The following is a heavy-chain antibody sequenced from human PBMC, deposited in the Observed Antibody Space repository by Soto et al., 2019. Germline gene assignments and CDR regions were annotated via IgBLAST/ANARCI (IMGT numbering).Heavy chain of an antibody. J-gene: IGHJ5*02. CDR1: GGSFSSSDYY. V-gene: IGHV4-30-4*01. D-gene: IGHD3-22*01. CDR2: IYYSGGT. CDR3: ARGLTYYSDSTPWFDP. Sequence: SETLSLTCTVSGGSFSSSDYYWSWIRQPPGKDLEWIGYIYYSGGTYYNPSLKSRVTISVDTSKNQFSLKLSSVTAADTAVYYCARGLTYYSDSTPWFDPWGQGTLVTVSS.